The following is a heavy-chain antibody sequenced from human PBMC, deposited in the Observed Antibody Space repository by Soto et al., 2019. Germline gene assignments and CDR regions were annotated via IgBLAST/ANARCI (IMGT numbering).Heavy chain of an antibody. D-gene: IGHD2-21*02. Sequence: ASVKVSCKASGGTFSSYAISWVRQAPGQGLEWMGGIIPIFGTANYAQKFQDRVTITADESTSTAYMELSSLRSEDTAVYYCATVVTAKRTEYFQHWGQGTLVTVSS. V-gene: IGHV1-69*13. CDR3: ATVVTAKRTEYFQH. CDR1: GGTFSSYA. J-gene: IGHJ1*01. CDR2: IIPIFGTA.